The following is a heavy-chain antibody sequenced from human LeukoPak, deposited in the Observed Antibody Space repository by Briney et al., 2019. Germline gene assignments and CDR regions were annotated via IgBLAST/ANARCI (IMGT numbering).Heavy chain of an antibody. CDR1: GFTFDDYG. V-gene: IGHV3-20*04. CDR3: ARQDYGDYALPFDY. J-gene: IGHJ4*02. Sequence: PGGSLRLSCAASGFTFDDYGMSWVRQAPGKGLEWVSGINWNGGSTGYADSVKGRFTISRDNAKNSLYLQMNSLRAEDTALYYCARQDYGDYALPFDYWGQGTLVTVSS. D-gene: IGHD4-17*01. CDR2: INWNGGST.